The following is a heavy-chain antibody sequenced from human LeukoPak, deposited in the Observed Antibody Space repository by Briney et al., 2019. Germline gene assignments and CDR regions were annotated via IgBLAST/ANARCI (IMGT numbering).Heavy chain of an antibody. V-gene: IGHV1-2*02. D-gene: IGHD3-22*01. CDR1: GYTFTGYY. CDR2: INPNSGGT. J-gene: IGHJ4*02. Sequence: ASVKVSCKASGYTFTGYYMHWVRQAPGHGLEWMGWINPNSGGTNYAQKFQGRVTMTRDTSISTAYMELSRLRSDDTAVYYCARDPSMIVDYFDYWGQGTLVTVSS. CDR3: ARDPSMIVDYFDY.